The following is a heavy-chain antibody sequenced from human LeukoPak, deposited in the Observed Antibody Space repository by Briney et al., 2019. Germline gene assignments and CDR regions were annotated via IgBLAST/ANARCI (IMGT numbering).Heavy chain of an antibody. D-gene: IGHD3-22*01. J-gene: IGHJ6*02. CDR3: ARDASHFDSSGYFHNYYYGMDV. CDR2: IGNDGRMM. CDR1: GFTLSRHP. V-gene: IGHV3-48*03. Sequence: GGSLRLSCAASGFTLSRHPMNWVRQAPGKGLEWVSYIGNDGRMMYYADSVKGRFTISRDSSKNSLYLQMNSLGADDTAVYYCARDASHFDSSGYFHNYYYGMDVWGQGTTVTVSS.